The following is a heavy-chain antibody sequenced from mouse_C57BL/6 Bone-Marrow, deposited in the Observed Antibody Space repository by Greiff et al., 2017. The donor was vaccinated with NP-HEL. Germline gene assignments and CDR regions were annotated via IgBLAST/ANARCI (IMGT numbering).Heavy chain of an antibody. Sequence: EVQRVESGEGLVKPGGSLKLSCAASGFTFSSYTMSWVRQTPEKRLEWVATISGGGGNTYYPDSVKGRFTISRDNAKNTLYLQMSSLRSEDTALYYCARHPLYYGKYYAMDYWGQGTSVTVSS. CDR3: ARHPLYYGKYYAMDY. CDR1: GFTFSSYT. CDR2: ISGGGGNT. J-gene: IGHJ4*01. V-gene: IGHV5-9*01. D-gene: IGHD2-1*01.